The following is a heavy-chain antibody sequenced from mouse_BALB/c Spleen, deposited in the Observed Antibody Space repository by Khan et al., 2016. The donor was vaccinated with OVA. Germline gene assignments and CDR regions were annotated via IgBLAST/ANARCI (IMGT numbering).Heavy chain of an antibody. CDR3: ASDLSGSFAF. CDR1: GFTFSSYS. CDR2: MSSGGDYT. Sequence: DVLLVESGGDLVKPGGSLKLSCAASGFTFSSYSLSWVRQIPDKRLEWVATMSSGGDYTYYPDGVKGRFTISRDNAKNTLYLQMSSLKSEDTAMYYCASDLSGSFAFWGQGTLVTVSA. J-gene: IGHJ3*01. D-gene: IGHD1-3*01. V-gene: IGHV5-6*01.